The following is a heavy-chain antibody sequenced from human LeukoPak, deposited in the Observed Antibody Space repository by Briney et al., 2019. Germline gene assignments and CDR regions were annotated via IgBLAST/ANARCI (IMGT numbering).Heavy chain of an antibody. Sequence: SQTLSLTCAISGDRVSTNSVAWNWIRQSPSRGLERLGRTSYRSKWYNDYAVSVKSRITITPDKSKNQFSLQLNSVTPEDTAVYYCAREAEITRFDYWGQGTLVTVSS. J-gene: IGHJ4*02. D-gene: IGHD5-24*01. CDR3: AREAEITRFDY. V-gene: IGHV6-1*01. CDR1: GDRVSTNSVA. CDR2: TSYRSKWYN.